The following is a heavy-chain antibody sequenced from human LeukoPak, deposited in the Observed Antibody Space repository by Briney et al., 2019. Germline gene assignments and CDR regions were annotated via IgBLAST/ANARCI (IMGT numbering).Heavy chain of an antibody. D-gene: IGHD6-6*01. J-gene: IGHJ4*02. V-gene: IGHV3-74*01. Sequence: PGGSLRLSCAASGNYWMHWVRQVPGKGLVWVSHINSDGSWTSYADSVKGRFTISRDNSKNTLYLQMNSLRAEDTAVYYCAKRGPIYSSSPGNYFDYWGQGTLVTVSS. CDR1: GNYW. CDR3: AKRGPIYSSSPGNYFDY. CDR2: INSDGSWT.